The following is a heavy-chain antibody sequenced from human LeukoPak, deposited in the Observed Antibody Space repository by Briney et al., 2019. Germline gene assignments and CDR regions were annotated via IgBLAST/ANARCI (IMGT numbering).Heavy chain of an antibody. CDR2: ISSSSSYI. Sequence: GGSLRLSCAASGFTFSSYSMNWVRQAPGKGLVWVSSISSSSSYIYYADSVKGRFTISRDNAKNSLYLQMNSLRAEDTAVYYCARRSGHYYWYFDLWGRGTLVTVSS. V-gene: IGHV3-21*01. CDR3: ARRSGHYYWYFDL. CDR1: GFTFSSYS. J-gene: IGHJ2*01. D-gene: IGHD6-25*01.